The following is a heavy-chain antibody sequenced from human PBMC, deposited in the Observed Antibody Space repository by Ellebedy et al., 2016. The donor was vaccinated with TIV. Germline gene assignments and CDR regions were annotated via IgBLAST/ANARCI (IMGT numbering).Heavy chain of an antibody. CDR2: IIHSGES. CDR1: GGPFRGYY. CDR3: AKGIGMDV. Sequence: MPSETLSLTCGVSGGPFRGYYWSWIRQSPGKGLAWIGEIIHSGESNYNPSLKSRVTLSVDKSKNQISLSLSSMTAADTAVYYCAKGIGMDVWGPGTTVIVS. D-gene: IGHD2-21*01. V-gene: IGHV4-34*12. J-gene: IGHJ6*02.